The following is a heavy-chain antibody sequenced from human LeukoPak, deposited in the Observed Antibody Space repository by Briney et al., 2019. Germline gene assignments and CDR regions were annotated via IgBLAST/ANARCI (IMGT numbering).Heavy chain of an antibody. D-gene: IGHD4-17*01. CDR2: IYSSGTT. J-gene: IGHJ4*02. CDR3: ARVGGDYGDYYIDY. CDR1: GGSINSYY. V-gene: IGHV4-4*07. Sequence: SETLSLTCTVSGGSINSYYWSWIRQPAGKGLEWIGRIYSSGTTNYNPSLKSRVTMSVDTSKNQLSLKLSSVTAADTAVYYCARVGGDYGDYYIDYWGQGTLVTVSS.